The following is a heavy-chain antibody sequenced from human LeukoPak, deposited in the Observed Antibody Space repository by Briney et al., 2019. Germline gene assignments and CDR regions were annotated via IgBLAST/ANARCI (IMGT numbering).Heavy chain of an antibody. V-gene: IGHV3-74*01. Sequence: GGSLRLSCAASRFTFSNYWMHWVRQGPGKGLVWVSRISGDGRITRNADSVKGRFFISRDNAKNTLYLQMNSLRAEDTAVYYCARDLDYGGYSNFDYWGQGTLVTVSS. J-gene: IGHJ4*02. CDR3: ARDLDYGGYSNFDY. CDR1: RFTFSNYW. D-gene: IGHD4-23*01. CDR2: ISGDGRIT.